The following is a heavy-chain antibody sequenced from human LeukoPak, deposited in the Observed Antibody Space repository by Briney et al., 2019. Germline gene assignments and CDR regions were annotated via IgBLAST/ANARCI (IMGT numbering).Heavy chain of an antibody. CDR3: AREIRFAFIQLWFRERPRAAYYFDY. CDR1: GISVNTTYF. J-gene: IGHJ4*02. D-gene: IGHD5-18*01. Sequence: SETLSLTCSVSGISVNTTYFWGWIRQAPGKGLEWIGSIYYSGSTYYNPSLKSRVTISVDTSKNQFSLKLSSVTAADTAVYYCAREIRFAFIQLWFRERPRAAYYFDYWGQGTLVTVSS. V-gene: IGHV4-38-2*02. CDR2: IYYSGST.